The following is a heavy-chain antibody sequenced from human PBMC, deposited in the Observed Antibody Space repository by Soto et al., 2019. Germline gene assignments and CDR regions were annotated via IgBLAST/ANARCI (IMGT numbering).Heavy chain of an antibody. CDR2: INPNSGGT. V-gene: IGHV1-2*02. J-gene: IGHJ4*02. CDR1: GYTFTGYY. Sequence: ASVRVSCKASGYTFTGYYMHWVRQAPGQGLEWMGWINPNSGGTNYAQKFQGRVTMTRDTSISTAYMELSRLRSDDTAVYYCARQNYDYVWGSHPFDYWGQGALATVSS. D-gene: IGHD3-16*02. CDR3: ARQNYDYVWGSHPFDY.